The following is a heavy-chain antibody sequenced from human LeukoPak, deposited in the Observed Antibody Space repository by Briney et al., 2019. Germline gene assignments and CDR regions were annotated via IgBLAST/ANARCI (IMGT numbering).Heavy chain of an antibody. CDR2: IYYSGST. Sequence: SETLSLTCTVSGGSISSSSYYWGWIRQPPGKGLEWIGSIYYSGSTYYNPSLKSRVTISVDTSKNRFSLKLSSVTAADTAVYYCARGGLLSLLDYWGQGTLVTVSS. D-gene: IGHD2/OR15-2a*01. V-gene: IGHV4-39*01. CDR3: ARGGLLSLLDY. CDR1: GGSISSSSYY. J-gene: IGHJ4*02.